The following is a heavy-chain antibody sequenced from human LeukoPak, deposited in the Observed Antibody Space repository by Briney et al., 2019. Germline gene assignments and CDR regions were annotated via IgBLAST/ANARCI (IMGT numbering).Heavy chain of an antibody. V-gene: IGHV5-51*01. D-gene: IGHD6-19*01. Sequence: GESLKISCKGSGYSFTSYWIGWVRQMPGKGLEWMGIIYPGDSDTRYSPSFQGQVTISADKSICTAYLQWSSLKASDTAMYYCARQYSSGWYGDWFDPWGQGTLVTVSS. CDR1: GYSFTSYW. CDR2: IYPGDSDT. CDR3: ARQYSSGWYGDWFDP. J-gene: IGHJ5*02.